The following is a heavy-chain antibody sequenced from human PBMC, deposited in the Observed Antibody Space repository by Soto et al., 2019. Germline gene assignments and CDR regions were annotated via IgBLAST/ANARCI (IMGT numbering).Heavy chain of an antibody. CDR2: ISYDGSNK. J-gene: IGHJ6*02. CDR1: GFTFSSYA. Sequence: QVPLVESGGGVVQPGRSLRLSCAASGFTFSSYAMHWVRQAPGKGLEWVAVISYDGSNKYYADSVKGRFTISRDNSKNTLYLQMNSLRAEDTAVYYCARGGAYCSGGSCYSYYYYYGMDVWGQGTTVTVSS. D-gene: IGHD2-15*01. CDR3: ARGGAYCSGGSCYSYYYYYGMDV. V-gene: IGHV3-30-3*01.